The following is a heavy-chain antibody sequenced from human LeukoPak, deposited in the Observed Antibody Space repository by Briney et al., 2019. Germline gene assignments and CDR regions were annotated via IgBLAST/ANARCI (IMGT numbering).Heavy chain of an antibody. CDR2: IYHSGST. V-gene: IGHV4-30-2*01. D-gene: IGHD6-13*01. Sequence: SETLSLTCAVSGGSISSGGYSWSWIRQPPGKGLEWIGYIYHSGSTYYNPSLKSRVTISVDRSKNQFSLKLSSVTAADTAVYYCARRLGSRLIDPWGQGTLVTVSS. J-gene: IGHJ5*02. CDR3: ARRLGSRLIDP. CDR1: GGSISSGGYS.